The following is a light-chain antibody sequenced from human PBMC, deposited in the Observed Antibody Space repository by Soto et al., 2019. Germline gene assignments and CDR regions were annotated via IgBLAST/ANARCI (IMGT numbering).Light chain of an antibody. J-gene: IGKJ1*01. CDR3: PQSKDQWK. Sequence: DIQMTQSPSTLSASVGDRVTITCRASQSISSWLAWYQQKPGKAPKLLIYKAPTLQSGVPSRFSGSGSGTEFTLAISSLQPDDCATYTCPQSKDQWKFGPGTKVDIK. V-gene: IGKV1-5*03. CDR1: QSISSW. CDR2: KAP.